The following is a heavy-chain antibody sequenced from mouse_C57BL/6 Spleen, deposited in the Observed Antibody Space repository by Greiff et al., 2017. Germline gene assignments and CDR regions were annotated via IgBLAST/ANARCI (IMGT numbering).Heavy chain of an antibody. CDR3: AREGDGYPFYYAMDY. J-gene: IGHJ4*01. V-gene: IGHV3-6*01. CDR2: ISYDGSN. Sequence: EVKLMESGPGLVKPSQSLSLTCSVTGYSITSGYYWNWIRQFPGNKLEWMGYISYDGSNNYNPSLKNRISITRDTSKNQFFLKLNSVTTEDTATYYCAREGDGYPFYYAMDYWGQGTSVTVSS. CDR1: GYSITSGYY. D-gene: IGHD2-3*01.